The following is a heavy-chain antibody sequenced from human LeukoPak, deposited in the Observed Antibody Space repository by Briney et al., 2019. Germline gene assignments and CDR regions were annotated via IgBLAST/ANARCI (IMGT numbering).Heavy chain of an antibody. J-gene: IGHJ4*02. CDR1: GGSISSHY. D-gene: IGHD6-13*01. CDR2: IYYSGST. V-gene: IGHV4-59*11. Sequence: SETLSLTCTVSGGSISSHYWSWIRQPPGKGLEWIGYIYYSGSTNYNPSLKSRVTISVDTSKNQFSLKLSSVTAADTAVYYCARDRGRVTPLVPGIAVAGHFDYWGQGTLVTVSS. CDR3: ARDRGRVTPLVPGIAVAGHFDY.